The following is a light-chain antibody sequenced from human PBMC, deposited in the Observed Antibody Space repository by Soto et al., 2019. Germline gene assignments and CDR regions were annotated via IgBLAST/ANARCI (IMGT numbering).Light chain of an antibody. CDR3: QYYDSSPSVL. CDR1: SSNIGAGYD. CDR2: GNS. J-gene: IGLJ2*01. V-gene: IGLV1-40*01. Sequence: QSVLTQPPSVSGAPGQRVTISCTGSSSNIGAGYDVHWYQQLPGTAPKLLIDGNSNRPSGVPDRFSGCKSGTSASLAITGLQVEDEADYYCQYYDSSPSVLFGGGTKLTVL.